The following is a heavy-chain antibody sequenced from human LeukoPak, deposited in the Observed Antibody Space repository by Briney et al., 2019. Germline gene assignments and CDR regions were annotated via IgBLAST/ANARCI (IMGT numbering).Heavy chain of an antibody. CDR1: GGSISSYY. J-gene: IGHJ5*02. Sequence: SETLSLTCTVSGGSISSYYWSWIRQPAGKGLEWIGRIYTSGSTNYNPSLKSRVTMSVDTSKNQFSLKLSSVTAADTAVYYCARDPLGYCSSTSCFYGWFDPWGQGTLVTVSS. D-gene: IGHD2-2*01. CDR2: IYTSGST. V-gene: IGHV4-4*07. CDR3: ARDPLGYCSSTSCFYGWFDP.